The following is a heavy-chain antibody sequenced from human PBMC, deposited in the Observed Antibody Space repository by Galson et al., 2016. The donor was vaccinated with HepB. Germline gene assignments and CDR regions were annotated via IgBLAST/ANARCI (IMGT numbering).Heavy chain of an antibody. V-gene: IGHV4-39*02. CDR1: GGSISSGDYN. Sequence: SETLSLTCTVSGGSISSGDYNWSWIRQPPGKGLEWIGSIYYVGRAYYRSSLKSRLTISLDPAKNHISLNLTSVTAADTAVYYCATVPGWESGIYDHWGQGTLVSVSS. D-gene: IGHD1-26*01. CDR2: IYYVGRA. J-gene: IGHJ4*02. CDR3: ATVPGWESGIYDH.